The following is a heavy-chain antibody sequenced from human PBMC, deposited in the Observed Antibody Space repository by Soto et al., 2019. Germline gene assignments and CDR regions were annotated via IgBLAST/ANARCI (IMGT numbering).Heavy chain of an antibody. J-gene: IGHJ5*01. CDR1: GDSIKTETW. CDR2: SKNTGDA. CDR3: AREGRLHWFES. V-gene: IGHV4-4*02. Sequence: QVHLQESGPGLVKPSETLSLTCAVSGDSIKTETWWSWLRQLPGTGLEWIGESKNTGDANANPALRSRASMSVDRTKNQFFLNLRSVSAADTAVYFCAREGRLHWFESWGQGTLVTVSS.